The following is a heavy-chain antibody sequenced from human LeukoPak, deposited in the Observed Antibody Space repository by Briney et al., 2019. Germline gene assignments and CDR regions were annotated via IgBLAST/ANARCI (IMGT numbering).Heavy chain of an antibody. V-gene: IGHV3-23*01. CDR1: GFTFSSYA. D-gene: IGHD6-13*01. J-gene: IGHJ4*02. CDR3: AKTAAAGREGGSYFDY. CDR2: ISGSGGST. Sequence: GGSLRLSCAASGFTFSSYAMSWVRQAPGKGLEWVSAISGSGGSTYYADSVKGRFTISRDNSKNTLYLQMNSLRAEDTAVYYCAKTAAAGREGGSYFDYWGQGTLVTVSS.